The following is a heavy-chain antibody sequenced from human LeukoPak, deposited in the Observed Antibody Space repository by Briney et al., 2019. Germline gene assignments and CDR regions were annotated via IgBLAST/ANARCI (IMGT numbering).Heavy chain of an antibody. CDR1: GYTFTGYY. Sequence: ASVKVSCTASGYTFTGYYMHWVRQAPGQGLEWMGWINPNSGGTNYAQKFQGRVTMTRDTSISTAYMELSRLRSDDTAVYYCARDLGSYDSSGYPYSTFDYWGQGTLVTVSS. J-gene: IGHJ4*02. D-gene: IGHD3-22*01. CDR3: ARDLGSYDSSGYPYSTFDY. CDR2: INPNSGGT. V-gene: IGHV1-2*02.